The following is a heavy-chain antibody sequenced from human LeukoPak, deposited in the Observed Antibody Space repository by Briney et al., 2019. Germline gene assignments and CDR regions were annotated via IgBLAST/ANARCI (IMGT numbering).Heavy chain of an antibody. CDR1: GYIFTGYY. Sequence: ASVKVSCKASGYIFTGYYVHWVRQAPGQGLEWMGWINPHSGDKKYAQKFQVSVTMTRDTSISTVYMELSRLRSDDTAVYFCVRGRYCSSTTCFRNYFDYWGQGTLVSVSS. CDR3: VRGRYCSSTTCFRNYFDY. J-gene: IGHJ4*02. D-gene: IGHD2-2*01. V-gene: IGHV1-2*02. CDR2: INPHSGDK.